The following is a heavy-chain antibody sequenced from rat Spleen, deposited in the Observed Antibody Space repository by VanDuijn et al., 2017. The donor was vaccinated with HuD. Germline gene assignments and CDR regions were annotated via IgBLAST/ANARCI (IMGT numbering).Heavy chain of an antibody. J-gene: IGHJ4*01. D-gene: IGHD1-1*01. CDR3: DKNGGDYRGDYIREA. Sequence: EVQVVESGGGLVQPGRSLKLSCAASGFTFSNYGMAWVRQAPTKGLEWVATINYDGTSTHYRDSVKGRFTISRDNAKSTLYLQMDSLRSEDTATYYCDKNGGDYRGDYIREAGGQGASVTVSS. V-gene: IGHV5-29*01. CDR1: GFTFSNYG. CDR2: INYDGTST.